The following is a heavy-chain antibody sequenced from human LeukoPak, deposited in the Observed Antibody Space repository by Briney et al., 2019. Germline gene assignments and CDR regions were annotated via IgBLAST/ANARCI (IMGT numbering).Heavy chain of an antibody. D-gene: IGHD6-19*01. Sequence: GGSLRLSCAASGFTFDDYAMHWVRQAPGKGLEWVSGISWNSGSIGYADSVKGRFTISRDNAKNSLYLQMNSLRAEDTALYYCAKDGIPDSSGWLGYWGQGTLVTVSS. CDR3: AKDGIPDSSGWLGY. V-gene: IGHV3-9*01. CDR2: ISWNSGSI. J-gene: IGHJ4*02. CDR1: GFTFDDYA.